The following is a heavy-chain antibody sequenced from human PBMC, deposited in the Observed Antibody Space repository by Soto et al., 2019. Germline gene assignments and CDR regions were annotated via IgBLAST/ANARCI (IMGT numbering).Heavy chain of an antibody. Sequence: SETLSLTCTVSGGSFSRSSYDCGWIRQPPGKGLEWIGNIYYGGSAYYNPSLKSRVTISVDTSRHQFSLKLSSVTAADTAVYFCARLNWNSFYFDYWGQGTPVTVSS. V-gene: IGHV4-39*01. CDR3: ARLNWNSFYFDY. CDR1: GGSFSRSSYD. D-gene: IGHD1-7*01. CDR2: IYYGGSA. J-gene: IGHJ4*02.